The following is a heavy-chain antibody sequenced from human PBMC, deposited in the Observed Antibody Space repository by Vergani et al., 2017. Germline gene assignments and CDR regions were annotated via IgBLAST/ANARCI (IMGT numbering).Heavy chain of an antibody. Sequence: QVQLQESGPGLVKPSETLSLTCTVSGGSISSYYWSWIRQPPGKGLEWIGYIYYSGSTNYNPSLKSRVTISVDTSKNQFSLKLSSVTAADTAVYYCARVGGYCSSTICYPIFDYWGQGTLVTVSS. J-gene: IGHJ4*02. CDR2: IYYSGST. D-gene: IGHD2-2*01. V-gene: IGHV4-59*01. CDR1: GGSISSYY. CDR3: ARVGGYCSSTICYPIFDY.